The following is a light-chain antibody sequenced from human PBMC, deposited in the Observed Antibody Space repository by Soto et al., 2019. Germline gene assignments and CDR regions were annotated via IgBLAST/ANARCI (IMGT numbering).Light chain of an antibody. Sequence: EIVLTXSPXXXXLSPGERATLSCRASQSVSSSYLAWYQQKPGQAPRLLIYGASSRATGIPDRFSGSGSGTDFTLTISRLEPEDFAVYYCQQYGSSPQYTFGQGTKLEIK. CDR3: QQYGSSPQYT. J-gene: IGKJ2*01. CDR1: QSVSSSY. CDR2: GAS. V-gene: IGKV3-20*01.